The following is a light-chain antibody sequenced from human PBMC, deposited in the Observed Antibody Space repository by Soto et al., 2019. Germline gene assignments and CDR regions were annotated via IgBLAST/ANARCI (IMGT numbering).Light chain of an antibody. V-gene: IGKV3-20*01. J-gene: IGKJ3*01. CDR2: GAS. CDR3: QQYGSSLFT. CDR1: QSVSSKY. Sequence: DIVLTQSPGTLSLSPGERATLSCRASQSVSSKYLAWYQQKPGQAPRVLIYGASIRATGISERFSGGGSGKNFTLTITRLEPEDFAVYYCQQYGSSLFTFGPGTKVDIK.